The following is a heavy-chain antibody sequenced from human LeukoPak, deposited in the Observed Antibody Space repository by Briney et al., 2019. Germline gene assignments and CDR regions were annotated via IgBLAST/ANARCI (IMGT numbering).Heavy chain of an antibody. J-gene: IGHJ5*02. V-gene: IGHV1-18*04. Sequence: ASVKVSCKASGYTFTGYYMHWVRQAPGQGLEWMGWISVYNGHTNYAQKLQGRVTMTTDTSTSTAYMELMSLRSDDTAVYYCARKGPSVYYGSGRSWFGPWGQGTLVTVSS. CDR2: ISVYNGHT. CDR3: ARKGPSVYYGSGRSWFGP. CDR1: GYTFTGYY. D-gene: IGHD3-10*01.